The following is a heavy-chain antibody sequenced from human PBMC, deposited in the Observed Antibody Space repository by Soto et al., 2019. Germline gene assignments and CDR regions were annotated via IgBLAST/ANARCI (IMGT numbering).Heavy chain of an antibody. V-gene: IGHV3-13*01. Sequence: GGSLRLSCAASGFTFSSYDMHWVRQATGKGLEWVSAIGTAGDTYYPGSVKGRFTISRENAKNSLYLQMNSLRAGGTAVYYCASGRYFDWPPDAFDIWGPGIMVTVSS. CDR2: IGTAGDT. D-gene: IGHD3-9*01. CDR1: GFTFSSYD. J-gene: IGHJ3*02. CDR3: ASGRYFDWPPDAFDI.